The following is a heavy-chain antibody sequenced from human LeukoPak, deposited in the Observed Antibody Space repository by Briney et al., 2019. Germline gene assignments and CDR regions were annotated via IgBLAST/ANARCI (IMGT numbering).Heavy chain of an antibody. CDR2: IYYSGST. V-gene: IGHV4-59*01. D-gene: IGHD2-2*01. CDR3: ARDLGRYQLLWQFDP. Sequence: PSETLSLTCTVSGGSISSCYWSWIRQPPGKGLEWIGYIYYSGSTNYNPSLKSRVTISVDTSKNQFSLKLSSVTAADTAVYYCARDLGRYQLLWQFDPWGQGTLVTVSS. CDR1: GGSISSCY. J-gene: IGHJ5*02.